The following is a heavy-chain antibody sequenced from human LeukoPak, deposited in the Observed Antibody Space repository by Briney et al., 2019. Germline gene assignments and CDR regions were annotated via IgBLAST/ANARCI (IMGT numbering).Heavy chain of an antibody. CDR3: ARAGGYSYGKGSFDY. Sequence: SVKVSCKASGYTFTSYAISWVRQAPGQGLEWIGRIIPILGIANYAQKFQGRVTITADKSTSTAYMELSSLRSEDTAVYYCARAGGYSYGKGSFDYWGQGTPVTVSS. V-gene: IGHV1-69*04. J-gene: IGHJ4*02. D-gene: IGHD5-18*01. CDR1: GYTFTSYA. CDR2: IIPILGIA.